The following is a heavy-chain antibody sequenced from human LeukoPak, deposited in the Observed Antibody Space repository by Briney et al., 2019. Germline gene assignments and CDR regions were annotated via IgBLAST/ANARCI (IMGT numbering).Heavy chain of an antibody. CDR2: IYYSGST. D-gene: IGHD4-11*01. J-gene: IGHJ6*02. CDR1: GGSIGSYY. V-gene: IGHV4-59*01. CDR3: ARAVNPYYGMDV. Sequence: PSETLSLTCTVSGGSIGSYYWSWIRQPPGKGLEWIGYIYYSGSTNYNPSLKSRVTISVDTSKNQFSLKLSSVTAADTAVYYCARAVNPYYGMDVWGQGTTVTVSS.